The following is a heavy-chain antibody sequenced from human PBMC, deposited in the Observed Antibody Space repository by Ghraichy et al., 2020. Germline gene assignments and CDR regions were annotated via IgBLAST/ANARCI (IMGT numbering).Heavy chain of an antibody. CDR1: GYTFTGYY. V-gene: IGHV1-2*02. Sequence: ASVKVSCKASGYTFTGYYMHWVRQAPGQGLEWMGWINPNSGGTNYAQKFQGRVTMTRDTSISTAYMELSRLRSDDTAVYYCARDPSSITGSGPIDYWGQGTLVTVSS. CDR2: INPNSGGT. D-gene: IGHD3-10*01. CDR3: ARDPSSITGSGPIDY. J-gene: IGHJ4*02.